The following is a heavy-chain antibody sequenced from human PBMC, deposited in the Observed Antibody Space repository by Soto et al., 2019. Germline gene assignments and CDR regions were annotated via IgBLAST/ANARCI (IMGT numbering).Heavy chain of an antibody. V-gene: IGHV3-48*01. J-gene: IGHJ4*02. CDR1: GFTFSSYS. CDR3: AREEASITIFGVVNQFDY. D-gene: IGHD3-3*01. CDR2: ISSSSSTI. Sequence: GGSLRLSCAASGFTFSSYSMNWVRQAPGKGLEWVSYISSSSSTIYYADSVKGRFTISRDNAKNSLYLQMNSLRAEDTAVYYCAREEASITIFGVVNQFDYWGQGTLVTVSS.